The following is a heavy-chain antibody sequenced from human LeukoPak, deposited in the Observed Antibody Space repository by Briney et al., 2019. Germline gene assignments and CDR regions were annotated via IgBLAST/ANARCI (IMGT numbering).Heavy chain of an antibody. CDR2: IRQDGSDK. Sequence: GGSLRLSCAASGFTFTNYFMTWVRQAPGTGLEWVALIRQDGSDKYYVDSVRGRFTISRDNANNLLFLQMNSLRVDDTAVYYCGRGAALNWNSGGIDYWGQGTLVTVSS. D-gene: IGHD1-1*01. V-gene: IGHV3-7*01. J-gene: IGHJ4*02. CDR3: GRGAALNWNSGGIDY. CDR1: GFTFTNYF.